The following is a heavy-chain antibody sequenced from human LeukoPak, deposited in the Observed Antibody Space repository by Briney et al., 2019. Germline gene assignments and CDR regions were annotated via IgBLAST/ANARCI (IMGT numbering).Heavy chain of an antibody. J-gene: IGHJ4*02. CDR2: IYYSGST. V-gene: IGHV4-39*01. CDR3: ARRPMVRGEYDY. D-gene: IGHD3-10*01. CDR1: GGSISSSSYY. Sequence: SETLSLTRTVSGGSISSSSYYWGWIRQPPGKGLEWIGSIYYSGSTYYNPSLKSRVTISVDTSKNQFSLKLSSVTAADTAVYYCARRPMVRGEYDYWGQGTLVTVSS.